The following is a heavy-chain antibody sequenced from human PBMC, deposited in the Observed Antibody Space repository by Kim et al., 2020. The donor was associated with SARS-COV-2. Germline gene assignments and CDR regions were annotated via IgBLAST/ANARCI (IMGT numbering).Heavy chain of an antibody. J-gene: IGHJ4*02. Sequence: GGSLRLSCAASGFAFSQYSMNWVRQAPGKGLEWVATISQNGRRKPYSDSVKGRFTISRENSKNSVYLEMNTLSNEDTAVYYCASEFSEVPGYWGEGTLV. CDR2: ISQNGRRK. CDR1: GFAFSQYS. V-gene: IGHV3-7*03. D-gene: IGHD3-3*01. CDR3: ASEFSEVPGY.